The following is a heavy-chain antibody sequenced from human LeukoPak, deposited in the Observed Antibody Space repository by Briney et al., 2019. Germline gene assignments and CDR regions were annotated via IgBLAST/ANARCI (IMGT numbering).Heavy chain of an antibody. CDR2: IIPIFGTA. CDR3: ARDPDYDYVRGSYRHTT. V-gene: IGHV1-69*13. D-gene: IGHD3-16*02. CDR1: GGTFSSYA. Sequence: SVKVSCKASGGTFSSYAISWVRQAPGQGLEWMGGIIPIFGTANYAQKFQGRVTITADESTSTAYMELSSLRSEDTAVYYCARDPDYDYVRGSYRHTTWGQGTLVTVSS. J-gene: IGHJ5*02.